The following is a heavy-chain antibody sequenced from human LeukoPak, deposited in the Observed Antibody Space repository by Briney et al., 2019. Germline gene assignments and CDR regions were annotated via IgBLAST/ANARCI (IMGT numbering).Heavy chain of an antibody. Sequence: GGSLRLSCAASGFTFSSYSMNWVRQAPGKGLEWVSSISSGSSYIYYADSVKGRFTISRDNAKNSLYLQMNRLRAEDTAVYYCARAQEVLRFLEWLTDWFDPWGQGTLVTVSS. V-gene: IGHV3-21*01. CDR2: ISSGSSYI. CDR1: GFTFSSYS. CDR3: ARAQEVLRFLEWLTDWFDP. D-gene: IGHD3-3*01. J-gene: IGHJ5*02.